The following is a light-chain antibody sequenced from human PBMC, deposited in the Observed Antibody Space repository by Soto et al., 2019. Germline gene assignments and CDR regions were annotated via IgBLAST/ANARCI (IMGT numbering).Light chain of an antibody. CDR1: QSISNW. V-gene: IGKV1-5*03. J-gene: IGKJ5*01. CDR2: KAS. CDR3: QQSYSTPIT. Sequence: IQMTQSPSTLSASVGDRVIIACRASQSISNWLAWYQQKPGKAPNLLIYKASSLKSGVPSRFSVSGSGTDFTLTISSLQPEDFATYYCQQSYSTPITFGQGTRLEIK.